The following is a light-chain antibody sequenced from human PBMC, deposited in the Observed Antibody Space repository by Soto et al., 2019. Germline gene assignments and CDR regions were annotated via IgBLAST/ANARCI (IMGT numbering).Light chain of an antibody. CDR2: DVS. CDR1: SSDGGGYNY. Sequence: QSALTQPASVSGSPGQSITISCTGTSSDGGGYNYVSCYQQHPGKAPKLMIYDVSTRPSRVSNRFSGSKSGNTASLTISGLQGEDEADYYCSSYTSSSTVVFGGGTKLTVL. CDR3: SSYTSSSTVV. J-gene: IGLJ2*01. V-gene: IGLV2-14*03.